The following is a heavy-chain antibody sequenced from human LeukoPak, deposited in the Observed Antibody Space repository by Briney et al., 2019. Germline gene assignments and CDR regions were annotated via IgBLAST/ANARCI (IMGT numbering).Heavy chain of an antibody. Sequence: SETLSLTCTVSGGSISRYYWSWIRQPPGKGLEWIAYIYDSGNTNYNPSLKSRVTISVDTSKNQFSLKLSSVTAADTAVYYCARSLYSSGWAQFDYWGQGILVTVSP. D-gene: IGHD6-19*01. V-gene: IGHV4-59*08. J-gene: IGHJ4*02. CDR2: IYDSGNT. CDR1: GGSISRYY. CDR3: ARSLYSSGWAQFDY.